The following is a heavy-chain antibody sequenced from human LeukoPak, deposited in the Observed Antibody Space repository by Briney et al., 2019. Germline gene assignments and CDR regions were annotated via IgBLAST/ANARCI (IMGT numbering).Heavy chain of an antibody. Sequence: PSGSLSLTCAVSGGSISSYYWTWIRQPPGKGLEWIGYICNSGSTIYNPSLRSRVTISVDASKNQFSLKLNAVTAADTAVYYCARRNILTEGEAFDIWGQGTLVTVS. CDR3: ARRNILTEGEAFDI. CDR1: GGSISSYY. CDR2: ICNSGST. D-gene: IGHD3-9*01. V-gene: IGHV4-59*08. J-gene: IGHJ3*02.